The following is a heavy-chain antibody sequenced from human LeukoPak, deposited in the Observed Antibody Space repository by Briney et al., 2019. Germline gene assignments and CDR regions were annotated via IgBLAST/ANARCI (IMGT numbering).Heavy chain of an antibody. CDR3: ATDRSVAWELLRLDY. CDR2: SDPEDGET. Sequence: GGSLRLSCAASGFTFSSYAMSWVRQAPGKGLEWMGGSDPEDGETIYAQKFQGRVTMTEDTSTDTAYMELSSLRSEDTAVYYCATDRSVAWELLRLDYWGQGTLVTVSS. D-gene: IGHD1-26*01. J-gene: IGHJ4*02. CDR1: GFTFSSYA. V-gene: IGHV1-24*01.